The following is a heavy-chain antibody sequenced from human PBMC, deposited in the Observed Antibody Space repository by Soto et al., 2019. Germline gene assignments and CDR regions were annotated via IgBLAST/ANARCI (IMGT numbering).Heavy chain of an antibody. CDR3: AKASVPWYSSSWYGTTPPYYFDY. J-gene: IGHJ4*02. CDR1: GFTFSSYA. D-gene: IGHD6-13*01. CDR2: ISGSGGRT. V-gene: IGHV3-23*01. Sequence: GGSLGLSFAASGFTFSSYAMSWVRQAPGKWLEWVSAISGSGGRTYYADSVKGRFTISRDNSKNTLYLQMNSLRAEDTAVYYCAKASVPWYSSSWYGTTPPYYFDYWGQGTLVTVSS.